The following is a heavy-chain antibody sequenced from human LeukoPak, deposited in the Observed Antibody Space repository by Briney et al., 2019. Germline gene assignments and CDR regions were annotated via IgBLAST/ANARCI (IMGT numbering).Heavy chain of an antibody. CDR2: IKQDGSEK. V-gene: IGHV3-7*01. CDR1: GFTFSSYG. D-gene: IGHD2-2*02. J-gene: IGHJ6*02. CDR3: ARDPGIVVVPAAIGGYYYYGMDV. Sequence: GGSLRLSCAASGFTFSSYGMSWVRQAPGKGLEWVANIKQDGSEKYYVDSVKGRFTISRDNAKNSLYLQMNSLRAEDTAVYYCARDPGIVVVPAAIGGYYYYGMDVWGQGTTVTVSS.